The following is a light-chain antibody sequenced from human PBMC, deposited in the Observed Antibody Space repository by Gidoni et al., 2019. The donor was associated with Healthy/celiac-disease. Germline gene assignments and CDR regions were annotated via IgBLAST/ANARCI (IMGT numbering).Light chain of an antibody. V-gene: IGKV1-33*01. CDR2: DAS. J-gene: IGKJ5*01. Sequence: IQMTQSPSSLSASVGDRVTITCQASQDISNYLNWYQQKPGKAPKLLIYDASNLETGVPSRFSGSGSGTDFTFTISSLQPEDIATYYCQQYDKLPRTFGQGTRLEIK. CDR1: QDISNY. CDR3: QQYDKLPRT.